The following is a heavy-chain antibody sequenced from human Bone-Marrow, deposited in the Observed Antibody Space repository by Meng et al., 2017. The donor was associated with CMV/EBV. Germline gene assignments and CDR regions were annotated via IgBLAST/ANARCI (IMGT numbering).Heavy chain of an antibody. CDR1: GFTFSSYS. Sequence: GESLKISCAASGFTFSSYSMNWVRQAPGKGLEWVSSISSSSSYIYYADSVKGRFTISRDNAKTSLYLQMNSLRAEDTAVYYWARLVQYYDFWSGISAEYYFDYWGQGTLVTVPS. CDR3: ARLVQYYDFWSGISAEYYFDY. D-gene: IGHD3-3*01. V-gene: IGHV3-21*01. J-gene: IGHJ4*02. CDR2: ISSSSSYI.